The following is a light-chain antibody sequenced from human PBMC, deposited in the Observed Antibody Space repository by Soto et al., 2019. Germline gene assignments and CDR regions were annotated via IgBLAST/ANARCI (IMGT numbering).Light chain of an antibody. V-gene: IGLV1-51*01. Sequence: QSVLTQPPSVSAAPGQKVTISCSGSSSNIGNNYVSWYQQLPGTAPKVLIYDNNKRPSGIPDRFSGSKSGTSATLGITGLQTGDEADYYCGTWDSSLSAYVFGFGTQLTVL. CDR2: DNN. CDR3: GTWDSSLSAYV. CDR1: SSNIGNNY. J-gene: IGLJ7*01.